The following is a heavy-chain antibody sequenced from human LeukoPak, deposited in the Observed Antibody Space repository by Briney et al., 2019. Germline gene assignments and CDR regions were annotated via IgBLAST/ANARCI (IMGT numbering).Heavy chain of an antibody. D-gene: IGHD1-26*01. J-gene: IGHJ4*02. CDR1: GYTFTSYD. CDR3: ARDHSGSYSHIDY. V-gene: IGHV1-8*02. Sequence: ASVKVSCKASGYTFTSYDINWVRQATGQGLEWMGWMNPNSGNTGYAQKLQGRVTMTTDTSTSTAYMELRSLRSDDTAVYYCARDHSGSYSHIDYWGQGTLVTVSS. CDR2: MNPNSGNT.